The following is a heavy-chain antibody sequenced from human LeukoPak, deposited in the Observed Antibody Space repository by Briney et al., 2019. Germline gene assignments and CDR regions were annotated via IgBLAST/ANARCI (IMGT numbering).Heavy chain of an antibody. V-gene: IGHV4-4*07. J-gene: IGHJ6*03. D-gene: IGHD3-22*01. Sequence: SETLSLTCTVSGGSISSYYWSWIRQPAGKGLEWIGRIYTSGSTNYKPSLKSRVTMSVDTSKNQFSLKLSSVTAADTAVYYCARDRFLSSDYYDSSGYSEPMPSDYYYMDVWGKGTTVTVSS. CDR2: IYTSGST. CDR1: GGSISSYY. CDR3: ARDRFLSSDYYDSSGYSEPMPSDYYYMDV.